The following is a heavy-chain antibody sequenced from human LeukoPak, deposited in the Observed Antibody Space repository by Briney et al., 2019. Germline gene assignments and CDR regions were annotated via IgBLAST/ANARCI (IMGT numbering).Heavy chain of an antibody. J-gene: IGHJ5*02. CDR2: MYAGGTT. D-gene: IGHD6-19*01. CDR1: GVIVSRNF. Sequence: TGGSLRLSCAASGVIVSRNFMSWVRQAPGNGLQWVAIMYAGGTTDYSDSVRGRFHISRDSSNNTLSLQINSLRAEDTAVYYCARGSGSGWPLDRWGQGALVTVSS. V-gene: IGHV3-53*01. CDR3: ARGSGSGWPLDR.